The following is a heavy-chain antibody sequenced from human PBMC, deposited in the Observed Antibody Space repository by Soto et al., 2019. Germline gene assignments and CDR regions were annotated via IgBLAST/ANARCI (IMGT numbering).Heavy chain of an antibody. CDR2: ISYDGSNK. V-gene: IGHV3-30*18. Sequence: QVQLVESGGGVVQPGRSLRLSCAASGFTFSSYGMHWVRQAPGKGLEWVAVISYDGSNKYYADSVKGRFTSSRDNSKNTLYLQMNSLRAEDTAVYYCAKDPHDFWSGYYFDYWGQGTLVTVSS. J-gene: IGHJ4*02. CDR3: AKDPHDFWSGYYFDY. D-gene: IGHD3-3*01. CDR1: GFTFSSYG.